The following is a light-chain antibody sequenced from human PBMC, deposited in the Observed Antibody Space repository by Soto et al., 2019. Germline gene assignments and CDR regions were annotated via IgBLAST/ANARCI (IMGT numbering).Light chain of an antibody. Sequence: DIQLTQSPSFLSPSIGESVTITCLASQVISTSLAWYQVKPGKAPKLLIYAASTLESGVPSRFSATVSGTEFSLTITSLQPEDVATYYCQQLFDSPITLGQGTRLEIK. CDR1: QVISTS. CDR3: QQLFDSPIT. J-gene: IGKJ5*01. CDR2: AAS. V-gene: IGKV1-9*01.